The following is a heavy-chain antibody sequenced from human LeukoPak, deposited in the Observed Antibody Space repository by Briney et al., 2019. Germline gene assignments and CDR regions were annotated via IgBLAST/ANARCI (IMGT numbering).Heavy chain of an antibody. V-gene: IGHV1-2*02. CDR3: ARDMYSSGRVPFDY. CDR2: INPDSGGT. J-gene: IGHJ4*02. CDR1: GYTFTAYY. D-gene: IGHD6-19*01. Sequence: GASVKVSCKASGYTFTAYYLHWVRQAPGQGLEWMGWINPDSGGTNSAQRFQGRVTMTRDTSISTAYMELRSLRSDDTAVYYCARDMYSSGRVPFDYWGQGTLVTVSS.